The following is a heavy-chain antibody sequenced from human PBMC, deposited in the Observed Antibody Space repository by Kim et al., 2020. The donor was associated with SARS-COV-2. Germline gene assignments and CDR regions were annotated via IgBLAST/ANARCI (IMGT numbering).Heavy chain of an antibody. V-gene: IGHV4-39*01. CDR1: GGSISSSSYY. Sequence: SETLSLTCTVSGGSISSSSYYWGWIRQPPGKRLEWIGSIYYSGSTYYNPSLKSRVTISVDTSKNQFSLKLSSVTAADTAVYYCAQTLGYCKSGSCYSPAFDIWGQGTTVTVSS. CDR2: IYYSGST. D-gene: IGHD2-15*01. CDR3: AQTLGYCKSGSCYSPAFDI. J-gene: IGHJ3*02.